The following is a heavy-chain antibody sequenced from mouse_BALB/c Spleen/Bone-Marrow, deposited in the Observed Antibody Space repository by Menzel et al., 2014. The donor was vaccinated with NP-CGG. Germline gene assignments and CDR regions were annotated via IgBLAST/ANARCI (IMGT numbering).Heavy chain of an antibody. CDR3: ARNYGNYVGAMDH. J-gene: IGHJ4*01. D-gene: IGHD2-1*01. Sequence: VHLVESGPGLVAPSQSLSITCTVSGFSLTSYGVHWVRQPPGKGLEWLVVIWSDGSTTYNSALKSRLSISKDNSKSXVFLKMNSLQTDDTAMYYCARNYGNYVGAMDHWGQGTSVTVSS. CDR2: IWSDGST. CDR1: GFSLTSYG. V-gene: IGHV2-6*02.